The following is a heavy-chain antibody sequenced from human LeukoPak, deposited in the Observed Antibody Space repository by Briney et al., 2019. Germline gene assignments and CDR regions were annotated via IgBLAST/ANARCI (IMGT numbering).Heavy chain of an antibody. CDR3: ARVGPGNYDILTGYYARVPWYFDL. CDR1: GGSISSYY. D-gene: IGHD3-9*01. V-gene: IGHV4-59*01. J-gene: IGHJ2*01. CDR2: IYYSGST. Sequence: SETLSLTCTVSGGSISSYYWSWIRQPPGKGLEWIGYIYYSGSTNYNPSLKSRVTISVDTSKNQFSLKLSSVTAADTAVYYCARVGPGNYDILTGYYARVPWYFDLWGRGTLVTVSS.